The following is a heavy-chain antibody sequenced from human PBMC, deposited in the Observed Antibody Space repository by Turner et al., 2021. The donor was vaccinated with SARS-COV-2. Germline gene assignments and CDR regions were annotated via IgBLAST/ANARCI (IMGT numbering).Heavy chain of an antibody. D-gene: IGHD1-26*01. CDR3: ARGRSWNY. Sequence: EVQLVESGGVLVQPGGSLRLPCAASGFTFSSYDMNWVRQAPGKGLEWVSYISGSGSTIYYGDSMKGRVAVSRDNAKNSLYLQVNSLRVEDTAVYYCARGRSWNYWGQGTLITVSS. V-gene: IGHV3-48*03. CDR1: GFTFSSYD. J-gene: IGHJ4*02. CDR2: ISGSGSTI.